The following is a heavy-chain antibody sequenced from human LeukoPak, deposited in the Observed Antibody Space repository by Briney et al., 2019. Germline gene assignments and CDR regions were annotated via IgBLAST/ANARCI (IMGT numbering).Heavy chain of an antibody. D-gene: IGHD3-22*01. J-gene: IGHJ4*02. V-gene: IGHV4-39*01. CDR3: ARHYSSGYYPSPVSDY. CDR1: GGSISSSSYY. Sequence: SETLSLTCTVSGGSISSSSYYWGWIRQPPGKGLEWIGSIYYSGSTYYNPSLKSRVTISVDTSKNQFSLKLSSVTAADTAVYYCARHYSSGYYPSPVSDYWGQGTLVTVSS. CDR2: IYYSGST.